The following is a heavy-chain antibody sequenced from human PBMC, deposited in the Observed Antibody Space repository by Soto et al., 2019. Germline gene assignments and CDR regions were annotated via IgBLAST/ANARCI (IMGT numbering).Heavy chain of an antibody. V-gene: IGHV1-18*01. J-gene: IGHJ4*02. Sequence: QVQLAQSGTEVRRPGASVKVSCTASGYTFRNYGLSWVRQAPGQGLEWMGWISPYNGDTKYTQKFQGRVTMTIDTSTSTTYMELRSLRFDDTAVYYSARGEWLLGLDYWGQGTLVTVSS. D-gene: IGHD3-16*01. CDR2: ISPYNGDT. CDR1: GYTFRNYG. CDR3: ARGEWLLGLDY.